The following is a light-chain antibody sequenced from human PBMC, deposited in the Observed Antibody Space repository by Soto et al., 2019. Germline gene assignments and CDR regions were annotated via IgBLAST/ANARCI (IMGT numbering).Light chain of an antibody. J-gene: IGLJ2*01. CDR2: LDSDGIH. CDR3: QTWGTGSHVV. Sequence: QLVLTQSPSASASLGASVKLTCTLSSGHSSYAMAWHQQQPEKGPRYLMKLDSDGIHTQVDALPDRFSGSSPGAERHLPISRLQSEDEADYYCQTWGTGSHVVFGGGTTLTVL. V-gene: IGLV4-69*01. CDR1: SGHSSYA.